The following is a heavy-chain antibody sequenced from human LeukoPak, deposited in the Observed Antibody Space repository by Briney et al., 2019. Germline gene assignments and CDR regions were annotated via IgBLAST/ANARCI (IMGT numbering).Heavy chain of an antibody. D-gene: IGHD3-10*01. Sequence: SETLSLTYTVSGGSISSYYWSWIRQPPGKGLEWIGYIYYSGNTNYNPSLKGRVTISVDTSKNQFSLELSSVTAVDTAVYYCARGTSSQLWFVYWGQGTLVTVSS. J-gene: IGHJ4*02. CDR3: ARGTSSQLWFVY. CDR2: IYYSGNT. CDR1: GGSISSYY. V-gene: IGHV4-59*01.